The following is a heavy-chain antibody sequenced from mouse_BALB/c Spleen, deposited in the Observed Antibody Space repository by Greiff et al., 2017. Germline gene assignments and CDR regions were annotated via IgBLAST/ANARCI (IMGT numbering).Heavy chain of an antibody. V-gene: IGHV14-3*02. CDR2: IDPANGNT. D-gene: IGHD2-14*01. J-gene: IGHJ4*01. CDR3: ARAGTIGTRGAMDY. Sequence: VHVKQSGAELVKPGASVKLSCTASGFNIKDTYMHWVKQRPEQGLEWIGRIDPANGNTKYDPKFQGKATITADTSSNTAYLQLSSLTSEDTAVYYCARAGTIGTRGAMDYWGQGTSVTVSS. CDR1: GFNIKDTY.